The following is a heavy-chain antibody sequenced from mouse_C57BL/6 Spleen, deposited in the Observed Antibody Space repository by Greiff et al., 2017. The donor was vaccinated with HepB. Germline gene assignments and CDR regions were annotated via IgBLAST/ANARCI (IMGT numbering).Heavy chain of an antibody. Sequence: EVMLVASGGGLVKPGGSLKLSCAASGFPFSDYGMHWVRQAPEKGLEWVAYISSGSSTIYYADTLKGRFTISRDNAKNTLVLQMTSLRSEDTAMYYCARPYNGSSTDNWGQGTTLTVST. D-gene: IGHD1-1*01. CDR1: GFPFSDYG. CDR3: ARPYNGSSTDN. CDR2: ISSGSSTI. J-gene: IGHJ2*01. V-gene: IGHV5-17*01.